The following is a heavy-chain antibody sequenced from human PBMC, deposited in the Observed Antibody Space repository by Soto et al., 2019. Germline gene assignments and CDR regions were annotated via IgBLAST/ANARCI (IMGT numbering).Heavy chain of an antibody. CDR2: IYYSGST. J-gene: IGHJ4*02. CDR1: GGSISSSSYY. D-gene: IGHD3-3*01. V-gene: IGHV4-39*01. CDR3: ARLRDFWSGSLYYSDY. Sequence: SETLSLTCTVSGGSISSSSYYWGWIRQPPGKGLEWIGSIYYSGSTYYNPSLKSRVTISVDTSKNQFSLKLSSVTAADTAVYYCARLRDFWSGSLYYSDYSEQATLVTVSS.